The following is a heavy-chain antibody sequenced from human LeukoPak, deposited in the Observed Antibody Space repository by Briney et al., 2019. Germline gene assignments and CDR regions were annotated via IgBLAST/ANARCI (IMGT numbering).Heavy chain of an antibody. V-gene: IGHV4-59*12. CDR1: GGSISSYY. J-gene: IGHJ4*02. CDR3: ARIGPILGAAWVDY. D-gene: IGHD3-3*02. Sequence: KPSETLSLTCTVSGGSISSYYWSWIRQPPGKGLEWIGYIFYAGSTYYNPSLKSRVTMSVDTSKNQFSLRLSSVTAVDTAVYYCARIGPILGAAWVDYWGQGTLVSVSS. CDR2: IFYAGST.